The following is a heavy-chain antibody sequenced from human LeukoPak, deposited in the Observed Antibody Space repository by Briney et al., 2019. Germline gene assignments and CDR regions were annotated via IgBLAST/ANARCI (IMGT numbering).Heavy chain of an antibody. CDR1: AGTLSSYA. CDR2: TIPIFGTA. CDR3: ARSYGDYVGSYYYYYMDV. Sequence: SVTAACHASAGTLSSYAISWVRQAPGQGIEWMGRTIPIFGTAKYTQKIHGQVSIATDESTSTAYMELSSLRSEDTAVYNCARSYGDYVGSYYYYYMDVWGKGTTVTVSS. V-gene: IGHV1-69*05. D-gene: IGHD4-17*01. J-gene: IGHJ6*03.